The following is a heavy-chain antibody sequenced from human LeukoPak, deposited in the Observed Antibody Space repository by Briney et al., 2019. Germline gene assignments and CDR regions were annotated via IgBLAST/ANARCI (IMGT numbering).Heavy chain of an antibody. J-gene: IGHJ4*02. V-gene: IGHV4-59*01. Sequence: SETLSLTCTVSGGSISSYYWSWIRQPPGKGLEWIGYLYYSGSTNYNPSLKSRVTISVDTSKNQFSLKLNSVTAADTAVYYCARDRYYYDSSGYYSRGFDYWGQGTLVTVSS. CDR3: ARDRYYYDSSGYYSRGFDY. CDR2: LYYSGST. CDR1: GGSISSYY. D-gene: IGHD3-22*01.